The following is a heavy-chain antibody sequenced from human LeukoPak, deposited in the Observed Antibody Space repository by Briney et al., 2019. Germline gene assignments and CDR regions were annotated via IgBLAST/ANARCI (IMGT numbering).Heavy chain of an antibody. D-gene: IGHD5-18*01. CDR3: ARESPVLLGYSYGRGHFDY. CDR2: ISYDGSNK. Sequence: GRSLRLSCAASGFTFSNYAMHWVRQAPGKGLEWVAVISYDGSNKYYADSVKGRFTISRDNSKNTLYLQMNSLRAEDTAVYYCARESPVLLGYSYGRGHFDYWGQGTLVTVSS. J-gene: IGHJ4*02. CDR1: GFTFSNYA. V-gene: IGHV3-30*04.